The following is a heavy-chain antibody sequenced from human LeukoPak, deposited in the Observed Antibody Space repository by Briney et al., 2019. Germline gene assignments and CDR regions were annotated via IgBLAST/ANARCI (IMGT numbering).Heavy chain of an antibody. V-gene: IGHV3-33*01. D-gene: IGHD3-22*01. CDR2: IWYDGSNK. Sequence: GGSLRLSCAASGFTFSSYGMHWVRQAPGKGLEWVAVIWYDGSNKYYADSVKGRFTISRDNSKNTLYLQMNSLRAEDTAVYYCARAYYYDSSGYARGYFDYWGQGTLVTVSS. CDR3: ARAYYYDSSGYARGYFDY. CDR1: GFTFSSYG. J-gene: IGHJ4*02.